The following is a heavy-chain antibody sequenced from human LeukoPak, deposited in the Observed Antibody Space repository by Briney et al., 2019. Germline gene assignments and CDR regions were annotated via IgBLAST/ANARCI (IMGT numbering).Heavy chain of an antibody. CDR3: ARYSGSLGDAFDI. D-gene: IGHD1-26*01. Sequence: PGGSLRLSCAASGFTFSSYSMNWVRKAPGKGLEWVSSISSSSSYIYYADSVKGRFTISRDNAKNSLYLQMNSLRAEDTAVYYCARYSGSLGDAFDIWGQGTMVTVSS. J-gene: IGHJ3*02. V-gene: IGHV3-21*01. CDR1: GFTFSSYS. CDR2: ISSSSSYI.